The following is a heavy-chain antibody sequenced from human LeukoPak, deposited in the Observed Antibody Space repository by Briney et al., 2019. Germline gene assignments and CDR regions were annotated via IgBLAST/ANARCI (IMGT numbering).Heavy chain of an antibody. Sequence: ASVKVSCKASGYTFTSYGISWVRQAPGQGLEWMGWISAYNGNTNYAQKLQGRVTMTTDTSTSTAHMELRSLRSDDTAVYYCARVRNEYYYYYGMDVWGQGTTVTVSS. CDR1: GYTFTSYG. J-gene: IGHJ6*02. V-gene: IGHV1-18*01. CDR3: ARVRNEYYYYYGMDV. CDR2: ISAYNGNT.